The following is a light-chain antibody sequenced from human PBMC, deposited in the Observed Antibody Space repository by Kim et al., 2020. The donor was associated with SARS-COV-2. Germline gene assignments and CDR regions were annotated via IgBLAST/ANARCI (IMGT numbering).Light chain of an antibody. CDR1: STNVGSQL. V-gene: IGLV1-47*02. CDR3: STWDDSVSGRV. CDR2: NTN. J-gene: IGLJ3*02. Sequence: PRVTMSWSGSSTNVGSQLMFWYQHLPGTAPKLLIYNTNQRPSGVPGRFSGSKSGTSASLAISGLRSEDEGDYYCSTWDDSVSGRVFGGGTQLTVL.